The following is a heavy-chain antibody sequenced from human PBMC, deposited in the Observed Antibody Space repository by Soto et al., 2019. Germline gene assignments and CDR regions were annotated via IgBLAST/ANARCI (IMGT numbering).Heavy chain of an antibody. J-gene: IGHJ3*02. Sequence: QVQLVQSGAEVKKPGSSVKVSCKASGGTFSSYTISWVRQAPGQGLEWMGRIIPILGIANYAQKFQGRVTITADKSTXXAXMXXSSLRSEDTAVYYCATYPYYDRSGYYYGTKIAFDIWGQGTMVTVSS. CDR1: GGTFSSYT. CDR2: IIPILGIA. CDR3: ATYPYYDRSGYYYGTKIAFDI. V-gene: IGHV1-69*02. D-gene: IGHD3-22*01.